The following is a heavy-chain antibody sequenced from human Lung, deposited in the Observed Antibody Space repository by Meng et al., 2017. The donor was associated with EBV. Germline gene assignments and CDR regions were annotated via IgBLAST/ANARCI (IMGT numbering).Heavy chain of an antibody. V-gene: IGHV4-31*03. J-gene: IGHJ4*02. CDR3: ANAGRFGESLGDY. Sequence: VMVQTTGPRLVHPSPTPSPPCLVFCGSVITGGYYWIWILQQPGKDPVWSVYIYYTGSSFYNPSLTSRVTISVDTSKNQFSLNLSSVTAADTAVYYCANAGRFGESLGDYWGQGILVTVSS. CDR2: IYYTGSS. D-gene: IGHD3-10*01. CDR1: CGSVITGGYY.